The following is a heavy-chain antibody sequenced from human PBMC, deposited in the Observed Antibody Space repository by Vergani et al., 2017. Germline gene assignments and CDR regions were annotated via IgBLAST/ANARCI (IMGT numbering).Heavy chain of an antibody. J-gene: IGHJ6*02. CDR3: ARVGAANPSYYYYGMDV. Sequence: EVQLVESGGGLVQPGGSLRLSCAASGFTVSSNCMSWVRQAPGKGLEWVSVIYSGGSTYYADSVKGRFTISRDNSKNTLYLQMNSLRAEDTAVYYCARVGAANPSYYYYGMDVWGQGTTVTVSS. V-gene: IGHV3-66*02. CDR2: IYSGGST. CDR1: GFTVSSNC. D-gene: IGHD6-25*01.